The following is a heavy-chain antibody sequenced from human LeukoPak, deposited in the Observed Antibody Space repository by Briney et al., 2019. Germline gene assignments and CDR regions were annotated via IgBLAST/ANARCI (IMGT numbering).Heavy chain of an antibody. CDR1: GFTFSTYG. J-gene: IGHJ4*02. D-gene: IGHD6-6*01. CDR3: AKTPRYIAARQSHLDY. Sequence: PGRSLRLSCAASGFTFSTYGMHWVRQAPGKGLEWVAVIAYDGSNIHYADSVKGRFTISRDNSKKTLYLQMNSLRAEDTAVYYCAKTPRYIAARQSHLDYWGQGTLVTVSS. V-gene: IGHV3-30*18. CDR2: IAYDGSNI.